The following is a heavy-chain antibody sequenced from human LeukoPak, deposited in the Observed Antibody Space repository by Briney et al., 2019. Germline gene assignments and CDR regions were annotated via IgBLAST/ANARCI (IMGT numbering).Heavy chain of an antibody. Sequence: GGSLRLSCAASGFTFSSFSMSWVRQAPGKGLAYVSGIGRTTYYAESVKGRFTISRDNSKNTLFLQMNSLRAEDTAVYYCAKRGLYGTVPFYGMDVWGQGTTVTVSS. CDR3: AKRGLYGTVPFYGMDV. D-gene: IGHD2-8*02. V-gene: IGHV3-23*01. CDR2: IGRTT. J-gene: IGHJ6*02. CDR1: GFTFSSFS.